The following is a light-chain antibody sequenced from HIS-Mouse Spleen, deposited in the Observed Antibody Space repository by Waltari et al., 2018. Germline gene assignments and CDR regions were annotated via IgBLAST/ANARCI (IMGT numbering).Light chain of an antibody. CDR3: CSYAGIYVV. Sequence: QSALTQPASVSGSPGQSITISCPGTSSDVGSYNLFSWYQQHPGKAPKLMIYEGSKRPSGVSNRFSGSKSGNTASLTISGLQAEDEADYYCCSYAGIYVVFGGGTKLTVL. V-gene: IGLV2-23*01. J-gene: IGLJ2*01. CDR2: EGS. CDR1: SSDVGSYNL.